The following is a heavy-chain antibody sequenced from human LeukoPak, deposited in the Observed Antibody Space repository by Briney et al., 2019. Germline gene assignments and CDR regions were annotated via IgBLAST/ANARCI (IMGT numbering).Heavy chain of an antibody. CDR3: ARSPLYYYDSSGYFPYYFDY. CDR2: VYYSGST. Sequence: SETLSLTCTVSGGSISSYYWNWIRQPPGKGLEWIGYVYYSGSTKYNPSLKSRVTISIDMSKNQFSLKLSSVTAADTAVYYCARSPLYYYDSSGYFPYYFDYWGQGTLVTVSS. J-gene: IGHJ4*02. CDR1: GGSISSYY. D-gene: IGHD3-22*01. V-gene: IGHV4-59*08.